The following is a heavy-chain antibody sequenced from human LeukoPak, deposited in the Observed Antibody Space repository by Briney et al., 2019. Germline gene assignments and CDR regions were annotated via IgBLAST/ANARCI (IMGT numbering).Heavy chain of an antibody. J-gene: IGHJ6*02. V-gene: IGHV1-18*01. CDR3: ARSLRPGYYYYYGMDV. CDR1: GYTFTSYG. Sequence: GASVKVSCKASGYTFTSYGISWVRQAPGQGLEWMGWISAYNGNTSYAQKFQGRVTMTRDTSTSTVYMELSSLRSEDTAVYYCARSLRPGYYYYYGMDVWGQGTTVTVSS. CDR2: ISAYNGNT.